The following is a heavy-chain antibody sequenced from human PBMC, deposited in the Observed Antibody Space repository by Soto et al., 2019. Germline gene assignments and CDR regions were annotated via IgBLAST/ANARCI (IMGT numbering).Heavy chain of an antibody. J-gene: IGHJ6*02. CDR2: IWYDGSNK. V-gene: IGHV3-33*08. CDR3: ARKRFGMDV. CDR1: GFVFNMYW. Sequence: PVGSLRLSCAASGFVFNMYWMHWVRQAPGNGLEWVAFIWYDGSNKYYSDSVKGRFTISRDNSKNTLYLQMNSLRAEDTAVYYCARKRFGMDVWGQGTTVTVSS.